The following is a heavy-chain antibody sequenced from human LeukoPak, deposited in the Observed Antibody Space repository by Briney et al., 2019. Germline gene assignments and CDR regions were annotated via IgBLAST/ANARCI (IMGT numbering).Heavy chain of an antibody. CDR2: ISHNGDTK. V-gene: IGHV3-11*01. J-gene: IGHJ4*02. CDR3: ARDRHGYFDY. CDR1: GFTFSDLY. Sequence: GGSLRLSCAASGFTFSDLYMIWLRQAPGKGLESISYISHNGDTKYYADSVKGRLSISRDNAKSSLYLEMNSLRVEDTAVYYCARDRHGYFDYWGQGTLVTVSS. D-gene: IGHD6-13*01.